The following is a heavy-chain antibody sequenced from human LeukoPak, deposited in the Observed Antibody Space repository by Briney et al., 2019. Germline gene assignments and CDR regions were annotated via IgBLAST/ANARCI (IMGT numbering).Heavy chain of an antibody. V-gene: IGHV4-39*02. CDR3: ARDGTQPLDY. D-gene: IGHD1-26*01. CDR2: IYYSGST. J-gene: IGHJ4*02. CDR1: GGSISSSSYY. Sequence: PSETLSLTCTVSGGSISSSSYYWGWIRQPPGKGLEWIGSIYYSGSTYYNPSLKSRVTISVDTSKNQFSLKLSSVTAADTAVYYCARDGTQPLDYWGQGTLVTVSS.